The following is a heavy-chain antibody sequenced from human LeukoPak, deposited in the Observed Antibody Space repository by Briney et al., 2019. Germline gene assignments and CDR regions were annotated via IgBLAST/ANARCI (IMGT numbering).Heavy chain of an antibody. J-gene: IGHJ4*02. Sequence: GGSLRLSCAASGFIFKKYWMNWVRQVPGKGLECLANIKEDGSETYYADSVKGRFTISRDNPKNLLFLQINSLRAEDTAVYYCAKGIGGKFDYWGQGTLVTVSS. CDR1: GFIFKKYW. CDR3: AKGIGGKFDY. V-gene: IGHV3-7*03. CDR2: IKEDGSET. D-gene: IGHD2-15*01.